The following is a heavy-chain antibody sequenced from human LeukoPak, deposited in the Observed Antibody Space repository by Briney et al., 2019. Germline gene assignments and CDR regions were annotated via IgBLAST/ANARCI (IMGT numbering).Heavy chain of an antibody. CDR3: ARDASDIVVVPAAVGPIDL. V-gene: IGHV3-64*01. D-gene: IGHD2-2*01. CDR1: GFTFSACA. CDR2: ISGNGVST. Sequence: GGSLRLSCVASGFTFSACAMYWVRRTPGKGLEYVSAISGNGVSTHYATSVKGRFTISRDNSKNTLYLQMGSLRDEDMAVYYCARDASDIVVVPAAVGPIDLWGQGTLVTVSS. J-gene: IGHJ5*02.